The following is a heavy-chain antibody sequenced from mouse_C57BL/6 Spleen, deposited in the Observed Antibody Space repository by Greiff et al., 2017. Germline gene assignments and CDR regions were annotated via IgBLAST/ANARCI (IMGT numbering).Heavy chain of an antibody. V-gene: IGHV1-26*01. J-gene: IGHJ2*01. CDR1: GYTFTDYY. CDR3: ARGGSYYYGSSPYYFDY. D-gene: IGHD1-1*01. Sequence: EVQLQQSGPELVKPGASVKISCKASGYTFTDYYMNWVKQSHGKSLEWIGDINPNNGGTSYNQKLKGKATLTVDKSSSTAYMELRSLTSEDSAVYYCARGGSYYYGSSPYYFDYWGQGTTLTVSS. CDR2: INPNNGGT.